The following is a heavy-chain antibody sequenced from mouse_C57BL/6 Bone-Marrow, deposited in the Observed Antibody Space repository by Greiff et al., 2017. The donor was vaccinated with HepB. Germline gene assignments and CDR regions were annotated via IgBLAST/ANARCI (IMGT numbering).Heavy chain of an antibody. CDR2: ISSGSSTI. Sequence: VQLKESGGGLVKPGGSLKLSCAASGFTFSDYGMHWVRQAPEKGLEWVAYISSGSSTIYYADTVKGRFTISRDNAKNTLFLQMTSLRSEDTAMYYCARAGPYFDYWGQGTTLTVSS. CDR1: GFTFSDYG. V-gene: IGHV5-17*01. J-gene: IGHJ2*01. D-gene: IGHD4-1*01. CDR3: ARAGPYFDY.